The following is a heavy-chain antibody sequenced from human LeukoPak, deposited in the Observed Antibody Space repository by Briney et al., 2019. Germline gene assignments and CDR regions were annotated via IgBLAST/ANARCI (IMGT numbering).Heavy chain of an antibody. CDR2: IYYSGST. J-gene: IGHJ3*02. V-gene: IGHV4-31*03. CDR3: ARQDIAVAGTYAFDI. D-gene: IGHD6-19*01. Sequence: SETLSLTCTVSGGSISSGGYYWSWIRQHPGKGLEWIGYIYYSGSTNYNPSLKSRVTISVDTSKNQFSLKLSSVTAADTAVYYCARQDIAVAGTYAFDIWGQGTMVTVSS. CDR1: GGSISSGGYY.